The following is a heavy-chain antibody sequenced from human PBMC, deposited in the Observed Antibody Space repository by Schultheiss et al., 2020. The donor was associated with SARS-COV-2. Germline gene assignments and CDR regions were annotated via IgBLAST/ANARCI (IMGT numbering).Heavy chain of an antibody. CDR2: LTGSGGST. CDR1: GFTFSSYA. V-gene: IGHV3-23*01. Sequence: GESLKISCAASGFTFSSYAMSWVRQAPGKGLEWVSALTGSGGSTYFADSVKGRFTISRDNSKNTLYLQMNSLRAEDTAVYYCARLEGRVVIMRWDFDSWGQGTLVTVSS. J-gene: IGHJ4*02. D-gene: IGHD3-3*01. CDR3: ARLEGRVVIMRWDFDS.